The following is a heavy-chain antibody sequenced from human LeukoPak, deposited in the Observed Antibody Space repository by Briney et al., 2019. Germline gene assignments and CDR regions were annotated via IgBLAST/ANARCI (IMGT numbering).Heavy chain of an antibody. D-gene: IGHD3-3*01. Sequence: SETLSLTCTVSGGSISSGDYYWSWIRHPPGKGLEWIGYIYYSGSTYYNPSLKSRVTRSVDTSKNQFSLKLSSVTAADTAVYYCARVIYDPEWSNWFDPWGQGTLVTVSS. CDR3: ARVIYDPEWSNWFDP. CDR2: IYYSGST. J-gene: IGHJ5*02. CDR1: GGSISSGDYY. V-gene: IGHV4-30-4*01.